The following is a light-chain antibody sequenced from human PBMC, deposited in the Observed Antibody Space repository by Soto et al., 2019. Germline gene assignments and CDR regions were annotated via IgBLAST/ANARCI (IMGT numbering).Light chain of an antibody. CDR2: DAS. CDR3: QQYGNLPLT. J-gene: IGKJ4*01. CDR1: RGITTD. Sequence: AIQMNQSPSSLSASVGDRLTITSRASRGITTDLGWYTPQPGKAPKVMIFDASSLKTGVPSRFSGIGSGTDYTLPISRLEPEEGAVDDGQQYGNLPLTFCGGTKVDIK. V-gene: IGKV1D-13*01.